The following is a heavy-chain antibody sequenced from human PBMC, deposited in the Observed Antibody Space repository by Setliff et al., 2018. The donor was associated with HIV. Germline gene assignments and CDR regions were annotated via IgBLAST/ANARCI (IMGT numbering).Heavy chain of an antibody. J-gene: IGHJ6*03. Sequence: SETLSLTCTVSGDSISSRFHWGWIRQPPGKGLEWIAIAHSSGKTYYNPSLESRVSIAVDMSKSQLSLNLTSVTAADTAVYYCARQAGTYWGFVYYMDVCGKGTTVTVSS. CDR1: GDSISSRFH. CDR3: ARQAGTYWGFVYYMDV. CDR2: AHSSGKT. D-gene: IGHD7-27*01. V-gene: IGHV4-39*01.